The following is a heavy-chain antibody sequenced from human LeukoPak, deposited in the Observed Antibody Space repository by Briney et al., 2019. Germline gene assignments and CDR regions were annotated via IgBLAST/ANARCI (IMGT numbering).Heavy chain of an antibody. D-gene: IGHD2-8*01. Sequence: GGSLRLSCAASGFTFSRSSMNWVRQAPGKGLEGVSSITTISSYIYYADSVKGRFTISRDNAKNSLYLQMNSLRAEDSAVYYCATLGVYWGQGTLVTVSS. V-gene: IGHV3-21*06. CDR3: ATLGVY. CDR2: ITTISSYI. J-gene: IGHJ4*02. CDR1: GFTFSRSS.